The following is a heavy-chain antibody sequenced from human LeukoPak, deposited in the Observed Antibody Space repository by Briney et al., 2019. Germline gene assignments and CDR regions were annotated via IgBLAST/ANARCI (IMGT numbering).Heavy chain of an antibody. CDR1: GGSISTYY. J-gene: IGHJ6*02. Sequence: SETLSLTCTVSGGSISTYYWSWIRQPPGKGLEWIGYIYYSGSTNYNPSLKSRVTISVDTSKNQFSLNLTSLTAADTAVYYCARAQLNFLVDFGMDVWGQGTTVTVSS. CDR3: ARAQLNFLVDFGMDV. CDR2: IYYSGST. V-gene: IGHV4-59*01. D-gene: IGHD2-15*01.